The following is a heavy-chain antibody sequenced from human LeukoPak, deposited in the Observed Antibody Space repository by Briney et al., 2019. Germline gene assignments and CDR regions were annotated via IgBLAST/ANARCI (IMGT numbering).Heavy chain of an antibody. Sequence: SETLSLTCAVSGYSISSGYYWGWIRQPPGKGLEWIGAIFHGGSTYYNPSLKSRVTISVDTSKNQFSLKLSSVTAADTAVYYCARRNFSYWYFDLWGRGTLVIVSS. J-gene: IGHJ2*01. V-gene: IGHV4-38-2*01. CDR3: ARRNFSYWYFDL. CDR2: IFHGGST. CDR1: GYSISSGYY. D-gene: IGHD3-3*01.